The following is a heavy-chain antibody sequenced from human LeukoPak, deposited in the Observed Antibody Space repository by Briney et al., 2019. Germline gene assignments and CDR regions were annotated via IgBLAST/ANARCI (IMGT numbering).Heavy chain of an antibody. Sequence: PGGSLRLSCAASGFTFDDYAMHWVRQAPGKGLEWVSGISWNSGSIGYADSVKGRFTISRDNAKNSLYLQMNSLRAEDTALYYCAKDMSGPEYSSSWYASGYYYGMDVWGQGTTVTVSS. CDR3: AKDMSGPEYSSSWYASGYYYGMDV. CDR1: GFTFDDYA. J-gene: IGHJ6*02. CDR2: ISWNSGSI. D-gene: IGHD6-13*01. V-gene: IGHV3-9*01.